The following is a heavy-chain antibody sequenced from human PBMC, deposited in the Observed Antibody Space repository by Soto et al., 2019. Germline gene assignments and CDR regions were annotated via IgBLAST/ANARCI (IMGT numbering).Heavy chain of an antibody. Sequence: SETLSLTCAIYGGSFSGYYWSWIRQPPGKGLEWIGEINHSGSTNYNPSLKSRVTISVDTSKNQFSLKLSSVTAADTAVYYCARGIVVVVAATLFAYWGQGTLVTVSS. CDR1: GGSFSGYY. CDR3: ARGIVVVVAATLFAY. V-gene: IGHV4-34*01. J-gene: IGHJ4*02. CDR2: INHSGST. D-gene: IGHD2-15*01.